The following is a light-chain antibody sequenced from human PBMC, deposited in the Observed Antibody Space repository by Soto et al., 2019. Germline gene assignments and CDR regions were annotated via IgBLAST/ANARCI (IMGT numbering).Light chain of an antibody. CDR1: KLGDKY. J-gene: IGLJ2*01. V-gene: IGLV3-1*01. CDR2: QDT. CDR3: QAWDGGTVV. Sequence: SYELTQPPSMSVSPGQTATIACSGDKLGDKYVCWYQQKSGESPILVIYQDTKRPSGIPEPFSGSNSGSTATLTISGTQSIDEADYYCQAWDGGTVVFGGGTKVTVL.